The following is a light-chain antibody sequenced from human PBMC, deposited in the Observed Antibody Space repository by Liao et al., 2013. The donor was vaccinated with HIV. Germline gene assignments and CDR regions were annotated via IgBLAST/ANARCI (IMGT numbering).Light chain of an antibody. Sequence: SYELTQPPSVSVSPGQTASITCSGDKLGEKYACWYQQKPGQSPVVVIYQDTKRPSGIPERFSGSNSGNTATLTISGTQAMDEADYYCQAWDSSSPYVFGTGTKVTVL. CDR2: QDT. V-gene: IGLV3-1*01. CDR1: KLGEKY. J-gene: IGLJ1*01. CDR3: QAWDSSSPYV.